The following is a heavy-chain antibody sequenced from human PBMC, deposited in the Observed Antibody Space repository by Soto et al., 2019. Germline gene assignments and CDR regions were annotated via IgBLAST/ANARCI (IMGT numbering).Heavy chain of an antibody. D-gene: IGHD3-22*01. CDR1: GYTFTSYG. CDR2: ISAYNGNT. CDR3: ARGALSYYDSSGYYSGAAFDI. Sequence: QVQLVQSGAEVKKPGASVKVSCKASGYTFTSYGISWVRQAPGQGLEWMGRISAYNGNTNYAQKLQGRVTMTTDTSTSTAYMELRSLRSDDTAVYYCARGALSYYDSSGYYSGAAFDICGQGTMVTVSS. V-gene: IGHV1-18*01. J-gene: IGHJ3*02.